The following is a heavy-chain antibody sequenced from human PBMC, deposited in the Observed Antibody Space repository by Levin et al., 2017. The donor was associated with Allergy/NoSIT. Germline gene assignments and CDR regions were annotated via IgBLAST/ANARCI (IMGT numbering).Heavy chain of an antibody. V-gene: IGHV1-2*02. CDR3: AKVLSHYFASGRATVYDY. CDR1: GYTFADHY. Sequence: PVASVKVSCRTSGYTFADHYIHWVRQAPGQGLEWMGWIDPESYGTNPAHRFQGRVTLSAEPTSRTAYLELRGLRSDDTAAYFCAKVLSHYFASGRATVYDYWGQGTLVTVSS. J-gene: IGHJ4*02. CDR2: IDPESYGT. D-gene: IGHD3-10*01.